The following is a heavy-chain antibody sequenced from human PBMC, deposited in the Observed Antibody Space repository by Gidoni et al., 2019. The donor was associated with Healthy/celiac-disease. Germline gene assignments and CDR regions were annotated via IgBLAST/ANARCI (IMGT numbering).Heavy chain of an antibody. Sequence: EVQLLESGGGLVQPGGSLRLSCAASGFTFSSYAMSWVRQAPGKGLEWVSAISGSGGSTYYADSVKGRFTISRDNSKNTRYLQMNSLRAEDTAVYYCAKELYYYDSSGSPPNAFDIWGQGTMVTVSS. CDR2: ISGSGGST. D-gene: IGHD3-22*01. V-gene: IGHV3-23*01. CDR3: AKELYYYDSSGSPPNAFDI. J-gene: IGHJ3*02. CDR1: GFTFSSYA.